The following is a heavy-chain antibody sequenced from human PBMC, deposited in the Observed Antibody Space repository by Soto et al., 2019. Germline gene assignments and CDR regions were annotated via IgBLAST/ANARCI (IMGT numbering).Heavy chain of an antibody. V-gene: IGHV3-30*18. D-gene: IGHD3-10*02. CDR2: ISYDGSNK. CDR3: ANLFGNDDAFDI. Sequence: QVQLVESGGGVVQPGRSLRLSCAASGFTFSSYGMHWVRQAPGKGLEWVAVISYDGSNKYYADSVKGRFTISRDNSKNTLYPQMNSLRAEDTAVYYCANLFGNDDAFDIWGQGTMVTVSS. J-gene: IGHJ3*02. CDR1: GFTFSSYG.